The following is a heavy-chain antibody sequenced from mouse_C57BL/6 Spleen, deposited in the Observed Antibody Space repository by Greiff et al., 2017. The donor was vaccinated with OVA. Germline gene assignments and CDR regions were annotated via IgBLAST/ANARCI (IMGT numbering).Heavy chain of an antibody. D-gene: IGHD2-5*01. CDR1: GYTFTDYY. J-gene: IGHJ1*03. CDR2: INPNNGGT. CDR3: AAYYSNSWYFDV. V-gene: IGHV1-26*01. Sequence: VQLQQSGPELVKPGASVKISCKASGYTFTDYYMNWVKQSHGKSLEWIGDINPNNGGTSYNQKFKGKATLTVDKSSSTAYMELRSLTSEDSAVYYCAAYYSNSWYFDVWGTGTTVTVSS.